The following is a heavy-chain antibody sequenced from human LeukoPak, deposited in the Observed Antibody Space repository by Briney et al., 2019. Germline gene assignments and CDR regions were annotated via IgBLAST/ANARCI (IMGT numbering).Heavy chain of an antibody. Sequence: ASVKVSCKASGYTFTSYDINWVRQATGQGLEWMGWMNPNSGNTGYSQKFQVRVTMTRNTSISTAYMELSSLRSEDPPVYYCARGLDIFTGYYIGDYMDVWGKGTTVTVSS. CDR2: MNPNSGNT. J-gene: IGHJ6*03. D-gene: IGHD3-9*01. V-gene: IGHV1-8*01. CDR3: ARGLDIFTGYYIGDYMDV. CDR1: GYTFTSYD.